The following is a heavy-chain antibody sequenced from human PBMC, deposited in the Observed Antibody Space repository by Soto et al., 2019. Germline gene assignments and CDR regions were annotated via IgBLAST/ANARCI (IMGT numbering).Heavy chain of an antibody. D-gene: IGHD6-13*01. V-gene: IGHV3-7*03. CDR3: AREGGAAAGPHFVY. Sequence: GGSLRLSCAASGFTFSSYWMSWVRQAPGKGLEWVANIKQDGSEKYYVDSVKGRFTISRDNAKNSLYLQMNSLRAEDTAVYYCAREGGAAAGPHFVYWGQGTLVTVSS. CDR1: GFTFSSYW. J-gene: IGHJ4*02. CDR2: IKQDGSEK.